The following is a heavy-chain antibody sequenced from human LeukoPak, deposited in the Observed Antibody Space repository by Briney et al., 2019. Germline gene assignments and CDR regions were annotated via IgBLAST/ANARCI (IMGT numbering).Heavy chain of an antibody. V-gene: IGHV3-21*04. CDR2: ISSSSSYI. D-gene: IGHD1-26*01. CDR1: GFTFSSYS. CDR3: ARGGATVNAFDI. Sequence: GSLRLSCAASGFTFSSYSMNWVRQAPGKGLEWVSSISSSSSYIYYADSVKGRFTISRDNAKNSLYLQMNSLRAEDTALYYCARGGATVNAFDIWGQGTMVTVSS. J-gene: IGHJ3*02.